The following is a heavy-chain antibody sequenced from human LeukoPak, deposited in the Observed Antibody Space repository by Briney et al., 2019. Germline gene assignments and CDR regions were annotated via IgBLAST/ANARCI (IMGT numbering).Heavy chain of an antibody. V-gene: IGHV3-7*01. CDR1: GFTFSSYW. CDR3: ARNLAPYDSSGHDAFDI. D-gene: IGHD3-22*01. CDR2: IKQDGSEK. J-gene: IGHJ3*02. Sequence: GGSLRLSCAASGFTFSSYWMSWVRQAPGKGLEWVANIKQDGSEKYYVDSVKGRFTISRGDAKNSLYLQMNSLRAEDTAVYYCARNLAPYDSSGHDAFDIWGQGTMVTVSS.